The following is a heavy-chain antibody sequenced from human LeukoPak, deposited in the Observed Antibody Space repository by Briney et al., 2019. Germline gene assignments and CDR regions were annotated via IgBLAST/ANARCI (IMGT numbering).Heavy chain of an antibody. V-gene: IGHV3-11*01. J-gene: IGHJ4*02. CDR2: ISSSGSTI. Sequence: GGSLRLSCAASGFTFSDYYMSWIRQAPGKGLEWVSYISSSGSTIYYADSVKGRFTISRDNAKNSLYLQMNSLRAEDTAVYYCAKDLKYCSSTSCPYYFDYWGQGTLVTVSS. CDR1: GFTFSDYY. D-gene: IGHD2-2*01. CDR3: AKDLKYCSSTSCPYYFDY.